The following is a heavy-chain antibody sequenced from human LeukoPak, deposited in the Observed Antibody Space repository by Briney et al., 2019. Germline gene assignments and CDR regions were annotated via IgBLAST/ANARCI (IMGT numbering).Heavy chain of an antibody. CDR1: GFTFSSYS. CDR3: ARGIDY. J-gene: IGHJ4*02. Sequence: GGSLRLSCAASGFTFSSYSMNWVRQAPGKGLEWVSSISSSSSYIYYADSVKGRFTISRDTSKNMVFLQMNSLRVKDTAVYYCARGIDYWGRGTLVTVSS. V-gene: IGHV3-21*04. CDR2: ISSSSSYI.